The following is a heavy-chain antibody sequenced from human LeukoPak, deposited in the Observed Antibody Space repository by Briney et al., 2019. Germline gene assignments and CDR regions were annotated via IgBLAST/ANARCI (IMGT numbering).Heavy chain of an antibody. CDR2: ISDGGSNK. CDR3: AKVPNPTYCGGDCYPDY. V-gene: IGHV3-30*18. D-gene: IGHD2-21*02. CDR1: GFTFSSYG. Sequence: GGSLRLSCAASGFTFSSYGMHWVRQAPGKGLEWVAIISDGGSNKYYADSVKGRFTISRDNSKNTLYLQVNSLRAEDTAVYYCAKVPNPTYCGGDCYPDYWGQGTLVTVSS. J-gene: IGHJ4*02.